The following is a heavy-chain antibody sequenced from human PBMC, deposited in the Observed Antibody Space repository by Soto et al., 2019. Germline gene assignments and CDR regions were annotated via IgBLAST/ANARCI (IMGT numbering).Heavy chain of an antibody. D-gene: IGHD6-19*01. CDR1: GFTFSSYG. CDR2: IWYDGSNK. J-gene: IGHJ6*02. CDR3: ARDGKLAVAGAYYYYYYGMDV. Sequence: GGSLRLSCAASGFTFSSYGMHWVRQAPGKGLEWVAVIWYDGSNKYYADSVKGRFTISRDNSKNTLYLQMNSLRAEDTAVYYCARDGKLAVAGAYYYYYYGMDVWGQGTTVTVSS. V-gene: IGHV3-33*01.